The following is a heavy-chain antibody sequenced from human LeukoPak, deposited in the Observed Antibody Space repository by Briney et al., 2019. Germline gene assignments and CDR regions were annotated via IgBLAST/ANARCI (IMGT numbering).Heavy chain of an antibody. Sequence: SETLALTCTVSGGSISSYYWSWIRQPPGKGLEWIGYIYYSGSTNYNPSLKSRVTMSVDTSKNQFSLKLSPVTAADTAVYYCARENSPEGSLYWYFDLWGRGTLVTVSS. D-gene: IGHD2-21*01. CDR3: ARENSPEGSLYWYFDL. CDR2: IYYSGST. V-gene: IGHV4-59*01. CDR1: GGSISSYY. J-gene: IGHJ2*01.